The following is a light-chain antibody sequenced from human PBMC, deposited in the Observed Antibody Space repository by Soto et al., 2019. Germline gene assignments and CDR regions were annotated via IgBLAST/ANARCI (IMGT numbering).Light chain of an antibody. V-gene: IGKV1-33*01. Sequence: DIQMTQSPSSLSASVGDRVTITCQASQDISNYLTWYQQKPGKAPKLLIYDASNLETGFPSRFSGSGSGTDFTFTISSLQPEDIATYYCQQYDNLPLTFGGGTKVEIK. CDR1: QDISNY. CDR3: QQYDNLPLT. J-gene: IGKJ4*01. CDR2: DAS.